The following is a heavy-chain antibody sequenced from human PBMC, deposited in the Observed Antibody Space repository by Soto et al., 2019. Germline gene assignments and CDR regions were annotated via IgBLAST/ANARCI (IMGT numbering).Heavy chain of an antibody. J-gene: IGHJ6*02. V-gene: IGHV1-2*02. Sequence: ASVKVSCTASGYTFTGYYMHWVRQAPGQGLEWMGWINPNSGGTNYAQKFQGRVTMTRDTSISTAYMELSRLRSDDTAVYYCARSIVGATYYYYYGMDVWGQGTTVTVSS. CDR2: INPNSGGT. CDR3: ARSIVGATYYYYYGMDV. D-gene: IGHD1-26*01. CDR1: GYTFTGYY.